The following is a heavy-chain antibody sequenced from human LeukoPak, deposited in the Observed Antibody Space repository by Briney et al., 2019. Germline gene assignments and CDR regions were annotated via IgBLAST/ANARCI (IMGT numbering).Heavy chain of an antibody. D-gene: IGHD3-3*02. CDR1: GYTFTSYG. Sequence: ASVKVSCKASGYTFTSYGISWVRQAPGQGLEWMGWISAYNGNTNYAQKLQGRVTMTTDTSTSTAYMELRSLRSDDTAVYYCARDYRDHLWGGYSGGYWGQGTLVTVSS. CDR2: ISAYNGNT. CDR3: ARDYRDHLWGGYSGGY. V-gene: IGHV1-18*01. J-gene: IGHJ4*02.